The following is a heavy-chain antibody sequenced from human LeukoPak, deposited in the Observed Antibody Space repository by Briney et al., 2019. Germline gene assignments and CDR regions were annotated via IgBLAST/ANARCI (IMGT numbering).Heavy chain of an antibody. J-gene: IGHJ5*02. CDR3: ARVTGDPYWFDP. Sequence: GGSLRLSCAASGFTFSSYGMHWVRQAPGKGLEWVAFIRYDGSNKYYADSVKGRFTISRDNSKNTLYLQMNSLRAEDTAVYYCARVTGDPYWFDPWGQGTLVTVSS. V-gene: IGHV3-30*02. CDR1: GFTFSSYG. CDR2: IRYDGSNK. D-gene: IGHD7-27*01.